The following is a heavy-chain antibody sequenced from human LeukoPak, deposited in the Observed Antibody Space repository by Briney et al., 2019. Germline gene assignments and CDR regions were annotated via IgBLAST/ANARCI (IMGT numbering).Heavy chain of an antibody. CDR2: INHSGST. J-gene: IGHJ4*02. Sequence: PSETLSLTCAVYGGSFSGYYWSWIRQPPGKGLEWIGEINHSGSTNCNPSLKSRVTISVDTSKNQFSLKLSSVTAADTAVYYCARGYNDSSGYYLYYFDYWGQGTLVTVSS. CDR3: ARGYNDSSGYYLYYFDY. CDR1: GGSFSGYY. D-gene: IGHD3-22*01. V-gene: IGHV4-34*01.